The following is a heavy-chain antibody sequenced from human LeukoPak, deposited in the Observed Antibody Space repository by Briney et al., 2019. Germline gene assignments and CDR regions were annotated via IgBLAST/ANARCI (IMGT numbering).Heavy chain of an antibody. V-gene: IGHV3-30*02. Sequence: GGSLRLSCAASGFTFSSYGMHWVRQAPGKGLEWAAFIRYDGSNKYYADSVKGRFTISRDNAKNSLYLQMNSLRAEDTAVYYCARDQTKIVGATPGYFQHWGQGTLVTVSS. J-gene: IGHJ1*01. CDR1: GFTFSSYG. CDR2: IRYDGSNK. D-gene: IGHD1-26*01. CDR3: ARDQTKIVGATPGYFQH.